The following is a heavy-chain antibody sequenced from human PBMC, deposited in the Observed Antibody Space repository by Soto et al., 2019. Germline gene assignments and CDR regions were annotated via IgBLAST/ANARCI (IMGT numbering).Heavy chain of an antibody. D-gene: IGHD6-19*01. CDR1: GYTFTSYG. Sequence: QVQLVQSGAEVKKPGASVKVSCKASGYTFTSYGISGVRQAPGQGLEWMGWIRAYNGNTNYAQKLQGRVTMTTETSTSTAYMELRSLRSDDTAVYYCARWSSGARRYYYYYYGMDVWGQGTTVTVSS. CDR3: ARWSSGARRYYYYYYGMDV. V-gene: IGHV1-18*01. CDR2: IRAYNGNT. J-gene: IGHJ6*02.